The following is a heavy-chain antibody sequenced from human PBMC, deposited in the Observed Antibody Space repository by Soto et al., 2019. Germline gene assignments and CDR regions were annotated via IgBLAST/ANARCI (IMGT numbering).Heavy chain of an antibody. D-gene: IGHD2-15*01. J-gene: IGHJ3*02. CDR1: GFTWSNYA. CDR3: ATWLLREHAFDI. Sequence: GGSLRLSCDTSGFTWSNYAMSWVRQAPGRGLEWVSGISGSGDDTYYADSVKGRFTVPIDSSKNTVYLQMNNLSPEDTAVYYCATWLLREHAFDIWGLGTMVTVSS. V-gene: IGHV3-23*01. CDR2: ISGSGDDT.